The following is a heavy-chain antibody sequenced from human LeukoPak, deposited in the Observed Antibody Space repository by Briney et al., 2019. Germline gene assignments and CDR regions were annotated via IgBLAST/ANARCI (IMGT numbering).Heavy chain of an antibody. J-gene: IGHJ4*02. D-gene: IGHD6-6*01. CDR2: ISSSSGTI. V-gene: IGHV3-48*01. CDR3: ARGQGSDY. Sequence: GGSLRLSCVAPGFIFSSYSMNWVRQAPGKGLEWVSYISSSSGTISYADSVKGRFTISRDNAKNSLYLQMNSLRAEDTAVYYCARGQGSDYWGQGTLVTVSS. CDR1: GFIFSSYS.